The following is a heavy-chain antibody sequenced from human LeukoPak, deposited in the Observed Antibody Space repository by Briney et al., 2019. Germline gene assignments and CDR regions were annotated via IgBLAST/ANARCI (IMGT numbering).Heavy chain of an antibody. D-gene: IGHD4-11*01. CDR3: AKAHPVLTTVTPFDY. CDR2: ISGSGGST. V-gene: IGHV3-23*01. J-gene: IGHJ4*02. Sequence: GGSLRLSCAASGFTFSSYAMSWVRQAPGKGLEWVSAISGSGGSTYYADSVKGRFTISRDNSKNTLYLHMNGLRAEDTAVYYCAKAHPVLTTVTPFDYWGQGTLVTVSS. CDR1: GFTFSSYA.